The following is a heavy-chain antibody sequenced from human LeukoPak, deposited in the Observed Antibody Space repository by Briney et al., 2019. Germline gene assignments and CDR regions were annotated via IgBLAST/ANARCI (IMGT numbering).Heavy chain of an antibody. CDR2: ISAYNGNT. V-gene: IGHV1-18*01. J-gene: IGHJ4*02. D-gene: IGHD6-19*01. CDR3: ARVGKQWLVPFFDY. Sequence: ASVKVSCKASGGTFSSYAISWVRQAPGQGLEWMGWISAYNGNTNYAQKLQGRVTMTTDTSTSTAYMELRSLRSDDTAVYYCARVGKQWLVPFFDYWGQGTLVTVSS. CDR1: GGTFSSYA.